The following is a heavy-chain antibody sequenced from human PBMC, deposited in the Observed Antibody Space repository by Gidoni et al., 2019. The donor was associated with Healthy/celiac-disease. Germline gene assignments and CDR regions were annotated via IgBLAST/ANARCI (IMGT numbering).Heavy chain of an antibody. CDR2: VYTSGST. D-gene: IGHD2-2*01. CDR1: GGSISSGSYY. J-gene: IGHJ4*02. Sequence: QVQLPESGPGLVKPSQTLSLTCTFSGGSISSGSYYWSWIRQPAGKGLELIGRVYTSGSTNYNPSLKSRVTISVDTSKNQFSLKLSSVTAADTAVDYCARSPRSRNFDYWGQGTLVTVSS. CDR3: ARSPRSRNFDY. V-gene: IGHV4-61*02.